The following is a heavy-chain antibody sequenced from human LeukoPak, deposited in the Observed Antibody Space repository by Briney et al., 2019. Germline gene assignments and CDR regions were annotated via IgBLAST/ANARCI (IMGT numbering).Heavy chain of an antibody. CDR3: ARGGGGVVDY. D-gene: IGHD3-3*01. V-gene: IGHV4-34*01. CDR1: GGSFSGYY. CDR2: INHSGST. Sequence: SETLSLTCAVYGGSFSGYYWSWIRQPPGKGLEWIGEINHSGSTNYNPSLKSRVTISVDTSKNQFSLKLSSVTAADTAVYYCARGGGGVVDYWGQGTLVTVSS. J-gene: IGHJ4*02.